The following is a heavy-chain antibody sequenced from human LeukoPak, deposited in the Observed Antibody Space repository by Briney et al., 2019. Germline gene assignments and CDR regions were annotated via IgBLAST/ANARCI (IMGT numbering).Heavy chain of an antibody. Sequence: ASVKVSCTAPGYTFTSYYMHWVRQAPGQGLEWMGIINPSGGSTSYAQKFQGRVTMTRDTSTGTVYMELSSLRSEDTAVYYCARAPRPPWDDSSGLDYWGQGTRVTVSS. V-gene: IGHV1-46*01. D-gene: IGHD3-22*01. J-gene: IGHJ4*02. CDR1: GYTFTSYY. CDR3: ARAPRPPWDDSSGLDY. CDR2: INPSGGST.